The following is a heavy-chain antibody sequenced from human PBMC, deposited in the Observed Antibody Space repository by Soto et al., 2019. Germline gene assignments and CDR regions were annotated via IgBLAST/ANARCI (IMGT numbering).Heavy chain of an antibody. V-gene: IGHV5-51*01. CDR3: ARHATYYDILSGYYFDY. CDR1: GYTFSSYS. CDR2: ISPGDSDT. J-gene: IGHJ4*03. Sequence: GVSLKVSCKGSGYTFSSYSIGWVRQVPGKGLEWMGIISPGDSDTKYSQSFQGQVTISADKSISTAYLQWNSLRASDTAMYYCARHATYYDILSGYYFDYWGQGTLVTVSS. D-gene: IGHD3-9*01.